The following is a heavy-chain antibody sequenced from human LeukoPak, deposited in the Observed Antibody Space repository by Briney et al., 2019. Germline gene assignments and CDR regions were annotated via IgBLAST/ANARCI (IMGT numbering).Heavy chain of an antibody. CDR2: IKIKTDGGTT. D-gene: IGHD5-12*01. J-gene: IGHJ4*02. Sequence: GGSLRLSCAASGFTFSNAWMSWVRQAPGKGLEWVGRIKIKTDGGTTDYAAPVKVRFTISRDDSKNTLYLQMNSLKPEDTAVYYCTTDYPNSGYETFDYWGQGTLVTVSS. CDR1: GFTFSNAW. V-gene: IGHV3-15*01. CDR3: TTDYPNSGYETFDY.